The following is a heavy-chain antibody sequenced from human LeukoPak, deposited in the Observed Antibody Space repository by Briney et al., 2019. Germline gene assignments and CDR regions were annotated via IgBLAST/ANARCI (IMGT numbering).Heavy chain of an antibody. CDR2: ISDDGSNK. Sequence: GGSLRLSCAASGFTFSSYGMHWVRQAPGKGLEGGAVISDDGSNKYYAYSVKRLFTTFRYTSKHPLYLQMNSLRAEDTAVYYCAKGGYCSGGSCRVNWFDPWGQGTPVPLAS. J-gene: IGHJ5*02. D-gene: IGHD2-15*01. CDR3: AKGGYCSGGSCRVNWFDP. V-gene: IGHV3-30*18. CDR1: GFTFSSYG.